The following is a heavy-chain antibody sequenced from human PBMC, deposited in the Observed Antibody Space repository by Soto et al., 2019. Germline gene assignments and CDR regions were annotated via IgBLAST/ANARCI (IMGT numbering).Heavy chain of an antibody. CDR2: ISSSSSYI. CDR1: GFTFSSYS. CDR3: ARFERDDAFDI. J-gene: IGHJ3*02. D-gene: IGHD3-9*01. Sequence: GGSLRLSCAASGFTFSSYSMNWVRQAPGKGLEWVSSISSSSSYIYYADSVKGRFTISRDNAKNSLYLQMNSLRAEDTAVYYCARFERDDAFDIWGQGTMVTVSS. V-gene: IGHV3-21*01.